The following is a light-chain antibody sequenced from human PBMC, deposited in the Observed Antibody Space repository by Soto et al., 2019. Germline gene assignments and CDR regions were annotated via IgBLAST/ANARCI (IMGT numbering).Light chain of an antibody. CDR3: QQYSVLPLT. Sequence: EIVLTQSPATLSVSPGERAALSCRASQSVSSNLAWYQQKPGQPPRLLIFGASTRATGIPARFSGSGSEAEFTLTISSLQSEDFAVYYCQQYSVLPLTFGGGTKVDIK. J-gene: IGKJ4*01. CDR1: QSVSSN. CDR2: GAS. V-gene: IGKV3D-15*01.